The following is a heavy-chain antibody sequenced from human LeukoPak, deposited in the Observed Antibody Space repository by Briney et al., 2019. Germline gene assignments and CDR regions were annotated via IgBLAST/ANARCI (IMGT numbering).Heavy chain of an antibody. CDR3: ARVTLAAVGTMNYYFHGMDV. CDR2: TSFDGTNE. Sequence: GRSLRLSCAASGFTFSSYAMHWVRQAPGKGLEWVAVTSFDGTNEYYADSVRGRFTISRDNSKNTVYLHMNSLRTEDTAVHYCARVTLAAVGTMNYYFHGMDVWGQGTTVTVSS. CDR1: GFTFSSYA. J-gene: IGHJ6*02. D-gene: IGHD6-13*01. V-gene: IGHV3-30-3*01.